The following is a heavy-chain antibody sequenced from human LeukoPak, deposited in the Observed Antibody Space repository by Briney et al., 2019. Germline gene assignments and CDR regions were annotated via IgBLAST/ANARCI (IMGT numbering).Heavy chain of an antibody. CDR3: ARVRGGSYWDYFDY. CDR1: GFTFSSYW. V-gene: IGHV3-7*01. J-gene: IGHJ4*02. D-gene: IGHD1-26*01. Sequence: GGSLGLSCAASGFTFSSYWMSWVRQAPGKGLEWVANTKQDGSEKYYVDSVKGRFTISRDNAKNSLYLQMNSLRAEETAVYYCARVRGGSYWDYFDYWGQGTLVTVSS. CDR2: TKQDGSEK.